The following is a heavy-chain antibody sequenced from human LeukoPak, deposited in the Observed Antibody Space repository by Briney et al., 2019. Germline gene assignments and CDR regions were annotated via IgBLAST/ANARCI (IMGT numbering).Heavy chain of an antibody. J-gene: IGHJ4*01. CDR3: ARDGVLAPDVPFDY. V-gene: IGHV3-48*03. Sequence: GGSLRLSCAASGFTFSSYEMNWVRQAPGKGLEWVSYISSSGSTIYYVDSVKGRFTISRDNAKNSLYLQMNSLRAEGTAVYYCARDGVLAPDVPFDYWGHGTLVTVSS. CDR2: ISSSGSTI. CDR1: GFTFSSYE. D-gene: IGHD3-16*01.